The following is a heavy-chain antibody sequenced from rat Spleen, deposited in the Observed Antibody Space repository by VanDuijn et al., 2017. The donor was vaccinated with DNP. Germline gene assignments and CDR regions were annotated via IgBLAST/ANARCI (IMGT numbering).Heavy chain of an antibody. CDR2: MRYNGDT. J-gene: IGHJ2*01. CDR3: TRDSLGGFDY. Sequence: QVQLTESGPGLVQPSETLSLTCTVSGFSLITYSVYWIRQPAGKGLEWMGRMRYNGDTSYNSALKSRLSISRETATNQVFLKMNSLQTDDTGTYYSTRDSLGGFDYWGQGVMVTVSS. D-gene: IGHD1-11*01. CDR1: GFSLITYS. V-gene: IGHV2-8*01.